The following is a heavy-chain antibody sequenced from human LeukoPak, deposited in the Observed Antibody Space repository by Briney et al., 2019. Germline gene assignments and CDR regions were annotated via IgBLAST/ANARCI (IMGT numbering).Heavy chain of an antibody. V-gene: IGHV1-2*02. CDR3: ARGWSGSSWVYYFDY. D-gene: IGHD6-13*01. CDR1: GYTFTGYY. J-gene: IGHJ4*02. CDR2: INPNSGGT. Sequence: ASVKVSCKASGYTFTGYYMHWVQQAPGQGLEWMGWINPNSGGTNYAQKFQGRVTMTRDTSISTAYMELSRLRSDDTAVYYCARGWSGSSWVYYFDYWGQGTLVTVSS.